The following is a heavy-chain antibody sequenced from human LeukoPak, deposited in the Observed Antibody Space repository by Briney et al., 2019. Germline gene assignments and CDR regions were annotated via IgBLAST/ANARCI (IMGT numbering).Heavy chain of an antibody. CDR3: RRENRGSCSEFDY. Sequence: SETLSLTCTVSGGSISSYYWTGIRQSAGKGLEWIVRIYPSGSTNYNPSLKSRVTMSVETPKNLFVLTLSSVTTAGTAGYYLRRENRGSCSEFDYWGQGTLVTVSS. CDR2: IYPSGST. D-gene: IGHD1-26*01. V-gene: IGHV4-4*07. CDR1: GGSISSYY. J-gene: IGHJ4*02.